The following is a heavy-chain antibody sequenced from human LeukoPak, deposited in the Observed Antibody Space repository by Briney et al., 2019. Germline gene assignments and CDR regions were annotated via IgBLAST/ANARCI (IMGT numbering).Heavy chain of an antibody. CDR2: IHPNSGDT. V-gene: IGHV1-2*06. J-gene: IGHJ4*02. Sequence: GASVKVSCQASGYSFTDYYIHWVRQAPGQGLEWVGLIHPNSGDTFYAQKFRGRVTMTRDTSINTAYMELDRLTSDDTAVYYCARDYSGSYTHWAQGTLVTVSS. CDR3: ARDYSGSYTH. D-gene: IGHD1-26*01. CDR1: GYSFTDYY.